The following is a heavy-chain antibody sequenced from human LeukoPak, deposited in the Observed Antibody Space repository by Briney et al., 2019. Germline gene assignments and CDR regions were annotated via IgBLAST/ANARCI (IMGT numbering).Heavy chain of an antibody. Sequence: GGSLRLSCAASGLTYTDFWMHWVRQAPGKGLEWVSLIKNVGSVTRYADSVKGRFIISRDDAKNTLDLQMNSLKVDDTAVYYCATYRGYPVDYWGQGTLVTVSS. CDR3: ATYRGYPVDY. CDR1: GLTYTDFW. V-gene: IGHV3-74*01. J-gene: IGHJ4*02. D-gene: IGHD6-13*01. CDR2: IKNVGSVT.